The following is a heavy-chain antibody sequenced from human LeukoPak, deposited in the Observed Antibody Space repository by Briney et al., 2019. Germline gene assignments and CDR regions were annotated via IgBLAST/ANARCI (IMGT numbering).Heavy chain of an antibody. CDR1: GYTFTGYY. CDR3: ARDMVRGVITVGY. J-gene: IGHJ4*02. D-gene: IGHD3-10*01. Sequence: GASVKVSCKPSGYTFTGYYMHWVRQAPAQGLEWMGWINTNSGGTNYAQKFQGRVTMTRDTSISTAYMELSRLRSDDTAVFYCARDMVRGVITVGYWGQGTLVTVSS. CDR2: INTNSGGT. V-gene: IGHV1-2*02.